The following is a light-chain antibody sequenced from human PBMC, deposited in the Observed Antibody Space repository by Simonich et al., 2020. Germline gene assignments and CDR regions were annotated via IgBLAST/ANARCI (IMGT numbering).Light chain of an antibody. Sequence: DIVMTQSPDYLAVSLGERATINCKSSQSVLYSSNNKNYLAWYQQKPGQHPKLLIYWSSTREAGVPDRFSGGGSGTDFTLAISSLQAEDVAVYYCQQYYSTPWTFGQGTKVEIK. V-gene: IGKV4-1*01. CDR3: QQYYSTPWT. CDR2: WSS. J-gene: IGKJ1*01. CDR1: QSVLYSSNNKNY.